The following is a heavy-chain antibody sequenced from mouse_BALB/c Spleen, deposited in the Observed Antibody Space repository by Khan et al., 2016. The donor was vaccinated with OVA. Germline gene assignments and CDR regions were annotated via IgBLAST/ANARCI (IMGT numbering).Heavy chain of an antibody. CDR1: GYSITSGYA. CDR2: ISYSGVT. Sequence: EVQLQESGPGLVKPSQSLSLTCTVTGYSITSGYAWNWIRQFPGNKLEWMGYISYSGVTSYTPSLQSRISITRDTSKNQFFLLLNSVTTEDTATYYCTKGNYYGYYFDYWGQGTTLTVSS. D-gene: IGHD1-1*01. CDR3: TKGNYYGYYFDY. J-gene: IGHJ2*01. V-gene: IGHV3-2*02.